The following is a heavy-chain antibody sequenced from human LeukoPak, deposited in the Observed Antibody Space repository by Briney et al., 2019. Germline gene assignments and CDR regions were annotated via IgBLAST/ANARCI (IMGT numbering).Heavy chain of an antibody. D-gene: IGHD4-17*01. CDR3: ARDYGDYELGFDY. J-gene: IGHJ4*02. CDR2: IRSKANSYAT. V-gene: IGHV3-73*01. CDR1: GFTFSGSA. Sequence: QPGGSLRLSCAASGFTFSGSAMHWVRQASGKGLEWVGRIRSKANSYATAYAASVKGRFTISRDDSKNTAYLQMNSLKTEDTAVYYCARDYGDYELGFDYWGQGTLVTVSS.